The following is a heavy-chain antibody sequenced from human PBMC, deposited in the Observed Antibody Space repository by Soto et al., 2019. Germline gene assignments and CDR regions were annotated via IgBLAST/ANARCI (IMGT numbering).Heavy chain of an antibody. V-gene: IGHV3-23*01. Sequence: QRLSCAASGFIFSSYGMSWVRQGPGKGLEWVSSISGSSSSIDYADSVKGRFTMSRDNSKNTLYLQMSSLRDEDTDVYYCAKERRYYDSSGYLIYHFDYWGQGTLVTVSS. CDR2: ISGSSSSI. D-gene: IGHD3-22*01. CDR3: AKERRYYDSSGYLIYHFDY. J-gene: IGHJ4*02. CDR1: GFIFSSYG.